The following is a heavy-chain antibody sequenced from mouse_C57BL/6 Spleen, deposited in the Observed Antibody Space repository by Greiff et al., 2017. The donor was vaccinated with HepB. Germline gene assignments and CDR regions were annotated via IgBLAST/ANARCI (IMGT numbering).Heavy chain of an antibody. Sequence: VQLQQSGPELVKPGASVKISCKASGYSFTSYYIHWVKQRPGQGLEWIGWIYPGSGNTKYNEKFKGKATLTADTSSSTAYMQLSSLTSEDSAVYYCARGIGNYVDYAMDYWGQGTSVTVSS. CDR2: IYPGSGNT. V-gene: IGHV1-66*01. D-gene: IGHD2-1*01. J-gene: IGHJ4*01. CDR1: GYSFTSYY. CDR3: ARGIGNYVDYAMDY.